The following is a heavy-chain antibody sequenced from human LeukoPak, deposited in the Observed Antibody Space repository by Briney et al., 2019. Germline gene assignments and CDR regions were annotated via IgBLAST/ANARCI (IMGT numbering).Heavy chain of an antibody. D-gene: IGHD5-12*01. V-gene: IGHV3-48*01. CDR3: AKGPSGYDSYYGDDY. CDR1: GFTFSSYS. CDR2: ISSSSSTI. J-gene: IGHJ4*02. Sequence: GGSLRLSCAASGFTFSSYSMNWVRQAPGKGLEWVSYISSSSSTIYYADSVKGRFTISRDNSKNTLYLQMNSLRAEDTAVYYCAKGPSGYDSYYGDDYWGQGTLVTVSS.